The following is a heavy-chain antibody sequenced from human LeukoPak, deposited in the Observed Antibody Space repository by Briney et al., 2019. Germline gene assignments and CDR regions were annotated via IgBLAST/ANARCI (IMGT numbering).Heavy chain of an antibody. J-gene: IGHJ4*02. D-gene: IGHD3-22*01. CDR1: GGSISSYY. CDR3: ARGSMIVAPGYFDY. Sequence: SETLSLPCTVSGGSISSYYWSWIRQPPGKGLEWIGYIYYSGSTNYNPSLKSRVTISVDTSKNQFSLKLSSVTAADTAVYYCARGSMIVAPGYFDYWGQGTLVTVSS. V-gene: IGHV4-59*01. CDR2: IYYSGST.